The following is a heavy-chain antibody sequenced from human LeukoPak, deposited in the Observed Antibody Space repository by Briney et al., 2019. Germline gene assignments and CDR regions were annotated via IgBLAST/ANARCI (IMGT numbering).Heavy chain of an antibody. V-gene: IGHV3-66*01. CDR3: ARDLVYYGSGSYPSYYYYGMDV. CDR1: GFTVSSNY. D-gene: IGHD3-10*01. CDR2: IYSGGST. Sequence: GGSLRLSCAASGFTVSSNYMSWVRQAPGKGLEWVSVIYSGGSTYYADSVKGRFTISRDNSKNTLYLQMNSLRAEDTAVYYCARDLVYYGSGSYPSYYYYGMDVWGQGTTVTVSS. J-gene: IGHJ6*02.